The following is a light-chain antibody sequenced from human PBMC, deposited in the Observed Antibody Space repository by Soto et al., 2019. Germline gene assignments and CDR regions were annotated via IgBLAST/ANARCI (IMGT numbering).Light chain of an antibody. J-gene: IGKJ4*01. CDR3: QQRSNWQGAT. CDR1: QSVSSY. Sequence: EIVVTQSPATLSLSPGERATLSCRASQSVSSYLAWYQQKPGQAPRLLIYDASNRATGIPARFSGSGSGTDFTLTSSSLEPEDFAVYYCQQRSNWQGATFGGGTQVEIK. CDR2: DAS. V-gene: IGKV3-11*01.